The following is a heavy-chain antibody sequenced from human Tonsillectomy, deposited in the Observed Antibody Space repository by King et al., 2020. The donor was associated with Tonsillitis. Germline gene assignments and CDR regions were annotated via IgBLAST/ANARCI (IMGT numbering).Heavy chain of an antibody. D-gene: IGHD3-22*01. J-gene: IGHJ4*02. CDR2: ISGSGGST. CDR3: AKVSHYYDSSGYWFFDY. CDR1: GFTFSSYG. Sequence: VQLVESGGGLVQPGGSLRLSCAASGFTFSSYGMSWVRQAPGKGLEWVSAISGSGGSTDYADSVKGRFTISRDNSKNTLYLQMNSLRAEDTAVYYCAKVSHYYDSSGYWFFDYWGQGTLVTVSS. V-gene: IGHV3-23*04.